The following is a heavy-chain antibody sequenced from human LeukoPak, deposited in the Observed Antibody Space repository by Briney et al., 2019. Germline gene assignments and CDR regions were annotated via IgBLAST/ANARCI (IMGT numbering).Heavy chain of an antibody. CDR3: ARDRAAGILAVVPVCDY. Sequence: AAVQVSCKASGYTFSNYGVTWVRQAPGHGLEWMGWISEHSGNTLLAQDFQGRVTMTTDTSATTAYLELRSLTLDDTAVYYCARDRAAGILAVVPVCDYWGQGTLVTISS. V-gene: IGHV1-18*01. CDR2: ISEHSGNT. CDR1: GYTFSNYG. J-gene: IGHJ4*02. D-gene: IGHD4-23*01.